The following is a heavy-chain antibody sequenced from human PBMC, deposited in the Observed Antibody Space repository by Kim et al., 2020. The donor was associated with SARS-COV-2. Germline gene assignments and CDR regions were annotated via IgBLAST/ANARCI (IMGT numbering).Heavy chain of an antibody. Sequence: TYYTPPLKGRVTISVDTYKKQFSLRLSSVTAADAAVYYCARHLRNWYFDLWGRGTLVTVSS. CDR2: T. J-gene: IGHJ2*01. CDR3: ARHLRNWYFDL. V-gene: IGHV4-39*01.